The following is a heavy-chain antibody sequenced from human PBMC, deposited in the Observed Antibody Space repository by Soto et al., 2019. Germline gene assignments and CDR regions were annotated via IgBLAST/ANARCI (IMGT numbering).Heavy chain of an antibody. J-gene: IGHJ6*02. Sequence: ASVKVSCKASGYTFTSYGISWVRQAPGQGLEWMGWISAYNGNTNYAQKLQGRVTMTTDTSTSTAYMELRSLRSDDTAVYYCAREDRDLETGLVPAAIDGMDVWGQRTTVTVSS. D-gene: IGHD2-2*01. CDR2: ISAYNGNT. V-gene: IGHV1-18*01. CDR1: GYTFTSYG. CDR3: AREDRDLETGLVPAAIDGMDV.